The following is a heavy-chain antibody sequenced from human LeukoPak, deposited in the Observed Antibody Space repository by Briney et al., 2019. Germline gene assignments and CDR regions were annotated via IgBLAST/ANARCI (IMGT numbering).Heavy chain of an antibody. V-gene: IGHV1-69*05. D-gene: IGHD3-22*01. CDR1: VGTFNRYA. Sequence: SVKVSYKACVGTFNRYAIIWVRQAPAQALEWMRGIIPNFGTANYAQKLQRRVTIPTDKSTSTAYMELSSLRSEDPAVYYCASGYSPSFVDSWAEGTLLRVSS. J-gene: IGHJ4*02. CDR2: IIPNFGTA. CDR3: ASGYSPSFVDS.